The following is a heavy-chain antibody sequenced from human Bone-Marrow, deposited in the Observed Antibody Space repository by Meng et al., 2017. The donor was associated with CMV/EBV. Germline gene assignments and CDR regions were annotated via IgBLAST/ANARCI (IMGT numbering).Heavy chain of an antibody. CDR1: GCTFISYA. V-gene: IGHV1-69*05. CDR2: IIPIFGTA. J-gene: IGHJ6*02. CDR3: ARDTPVRTAAANKGYYYYYGMDV. Sequence: SVKVSCKASGCTFISYAISWVRQAPGQGLEWMGWIIPIFGTANYAQKLQGRVTITTDESTSTAYMELSSLRSEDTAVYYCARDTPVRTAAANKGYYYYYGMDVWGQGTTVTVSS. D-gene: IGHD6-13*01.